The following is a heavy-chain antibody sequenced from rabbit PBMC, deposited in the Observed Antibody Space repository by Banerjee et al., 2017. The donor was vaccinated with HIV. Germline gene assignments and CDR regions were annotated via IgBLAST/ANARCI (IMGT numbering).Heavy chain of an antibody. CDR2: INTNSGNT. CDR3: ARSNDWGLEYFHL. Sequence: QSLEESGGDLVKPGASLTLTCTASGFSFTSSYLICWVRQAPGKGLEWIACINTNSGNTVYASWAKGRFTISKTSSTTVTLQMTSLTAADTATYFCARSNDWGLEYFHLWGQGTLVTVS. D-gene: IGHD4-1*01. V-gene: IGHV1S40*01. J-gene: IGHJ4*01. CDR1: GFSFTSSYL.